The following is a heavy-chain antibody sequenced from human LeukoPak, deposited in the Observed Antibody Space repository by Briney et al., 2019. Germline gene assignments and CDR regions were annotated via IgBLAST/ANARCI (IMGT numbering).Heavy chain of an antibody. CDR2: IYYVGNA. D-gene: IGHD3-16*02. J-gene: IGHJ4*02. CDR1: GGSISSGGNY. CDR3: ARVEVIGSTRYFDY. V-gene: IGHV4-31*03. Sequence: SETLSLTCTVSGGSISSGGNYWSWLRQLPGKGLEWIGYIYYVGNANYNPSLKSRLSMSVDTSNNQFSLRLTSVTAADTAVYYCARVEVIGSTRYFDYWGQGAMVSVSS.